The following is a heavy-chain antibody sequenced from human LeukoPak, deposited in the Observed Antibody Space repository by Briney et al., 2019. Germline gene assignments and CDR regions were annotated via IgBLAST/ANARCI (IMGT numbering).Heavy chain of an antibody. D-gene: IGHD5/OR15-5a*01. CDR2: IYHSGST. V-gene: IGHV4-30-2*01. Sequence: SQTLSLTCTVSGGSISSGGYYWSWIRQPPGKGLEWIGYIYHSGSTYYNPSLKSRVTISVDRSKNQFSLKLSSVTAADTAVYYCARGSTFDYWGQGTLVTVSS. CDR1: GGSISSGGYY. CDR3: ARGSTFDY. J-gene: IGHJ4*02.